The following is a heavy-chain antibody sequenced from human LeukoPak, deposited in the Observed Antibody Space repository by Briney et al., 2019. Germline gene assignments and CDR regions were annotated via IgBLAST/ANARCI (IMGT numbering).Heavy chain of an antibody. J-gene: IGHJ4*02. CDR3: ARGVVVAAIHDYYFDY. CDR1: GGSISSGVYY. Sequence: ASETLSLTRTVSGGSISSGVYYWSWIRQPPGKGLEWIGYIYYSGSTYYNPSLKSRVTISVDTSKNQFSLKLSSVTPADTAVYYCARGVVVAAIHDYYFDYWGQGTLVTVSS. D-gene: IGHD2-15*01. V-gene: IGHV4-30-4*01. CDR2: IYYSGST.